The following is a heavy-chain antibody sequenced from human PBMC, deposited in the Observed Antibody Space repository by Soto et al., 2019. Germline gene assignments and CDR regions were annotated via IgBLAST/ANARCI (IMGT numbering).Heavy chain of an antibody. CDR2: ISTRGSTI. D-gene: IGHD3-16*01. J-gene: IGHJ5*02. V-gene: IGHV3-11*01. Sequence: GGSLRLSCTASGFTFIDFHMNWILQAPWRGLEWISYISTRGSTIHYVDSVKGRFTISRDNAKNSLYLHLNSLRAEDTAVYYCARDRGNVWVSSWGKGNLVTVHS. CDR3: ARDRGNVWVSS. CDR1: GFTFIDFH.